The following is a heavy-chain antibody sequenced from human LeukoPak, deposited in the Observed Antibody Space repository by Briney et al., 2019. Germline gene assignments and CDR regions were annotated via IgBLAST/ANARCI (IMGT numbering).Heavy chain of an antibody. D-gene: IGHD3-22*01. CDR1: GGSISSYY. CDR2: IFHSGST. Sequence: AETLSLTCTVSGGSISSYYWSWIRQPPGKRLEWIGYIFHSGSTSYNPSLKSRVTISVDTSKNQFSLKLSSVTAADTAVYYCARRYYDSSGYYYFDYWGQGTLVTVSS. V-gene: IGHV4-59*01. J-gene: IGHJ4*02. CDR3: ARRYYDSSGYYYFDY.